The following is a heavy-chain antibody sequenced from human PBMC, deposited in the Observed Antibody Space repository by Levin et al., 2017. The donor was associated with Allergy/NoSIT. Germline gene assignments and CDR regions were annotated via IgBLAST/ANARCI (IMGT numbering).Heavy chain of an antibody. CDR3: AKDIWQWLVQAFDI. CDR1: GFTFSSYG. D-gene: IGHD6-19*01. Sequence: QPGGSLRLSCAASGFTFSSYGMHWVRQAPGKGLEWVAVISYDGSNKYYADSVKGRFTISRDNSKNTLYLQMNSLRAEDTAVYYCAKDIWQWLVQAFDIWGQGTMVTVSS. CDR2: ISYDGSNK. V-gene: IGHV3-30*18. J-gene: IGHJ3*02.